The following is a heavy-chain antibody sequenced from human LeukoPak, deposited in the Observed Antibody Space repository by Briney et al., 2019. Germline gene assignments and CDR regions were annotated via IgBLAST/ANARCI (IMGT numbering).Heavy chain of an antibody. CDR1: GFTFSSYA. Sequence: KSGGSLRLSCAASGFTFSSYAMNWVRQAPGKGLEWVSVISGSGVTTYYADSVKGRFTISRDNPKNTLYLQMNSLRAEDTAVYYCAKEARGSIGEPDAFDIWGQGTMVTVSS. J-gene: IGHJ3*02. D-gene: IGHD6-6*01. V-gene: IGHV3-23*01. CDR3: AKEARGSIGEPDAFDI. CDR2: ISGSGVTT.